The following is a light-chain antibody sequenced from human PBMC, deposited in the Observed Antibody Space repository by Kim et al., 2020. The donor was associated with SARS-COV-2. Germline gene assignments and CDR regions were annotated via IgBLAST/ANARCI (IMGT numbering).Light chain of an antibody. J-gene: IGKJ1*01. CDR3: QKYNNWPQT. CDR2: GAS. V-gene: IGKV3-15*01. CDR1: QTVSSN. Sequence: DTVMTQSPDTLSVSPGERVTLSCRASQTVSSNLSWYQQRPGRAPRMLIYGASTRATGIPDRFSGSGSGTEFTLTISSLQYEDSAVYYCQKYNNWPQTFGQGTKVDIK.